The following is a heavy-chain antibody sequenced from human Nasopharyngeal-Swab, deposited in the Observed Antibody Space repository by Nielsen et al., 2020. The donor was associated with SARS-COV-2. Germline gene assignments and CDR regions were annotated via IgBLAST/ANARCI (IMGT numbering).Heavy chain of an antibody. J-gene: IGHJ4*02. V-gene: IGHV4-38-2*01. CDR2: IYHSGST. Sequence: SETLSLTCAVSGYSISSGYYWGWIRHPPGKGLEWIGSIYHSGSTYYNPSLKSRVTISVDTSKNQFSLKLSSVTAADTAVYYCARHPVGLDIVVVPAAVDYWGQGTMVTVSS. D-gene: IGHD2-2*01. CDR1: GYSISSGYY. CDR3: ARHPVGLDIVVVPAAVDY.